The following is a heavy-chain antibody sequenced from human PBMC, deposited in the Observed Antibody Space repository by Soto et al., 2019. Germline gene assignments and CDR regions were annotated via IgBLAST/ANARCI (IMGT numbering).Heavy chain of an antibody. D-gene: IGHD2-8*01. Sequence: QVQLQQWGAGLLKPSETLSLTCAVYGGSFSDYSWSWIRHHPGKGLEWVGEINHSGSTNYNPSLKSDIIISVDSSKNHSSMELSSVAAEYAAVYYGGGMGVDDWGQGTLVIVSS. CDR1: GGSFSDYS. J-gene: IGHJ4*01. CDR2: INHSGST. CDR3: GGMGVDD. V-gene: IGHV4-34*01.